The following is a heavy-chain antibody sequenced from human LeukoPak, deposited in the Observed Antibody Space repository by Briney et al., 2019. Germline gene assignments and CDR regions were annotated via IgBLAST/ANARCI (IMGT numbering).Heavy chain of an antibody. J-gene: IGHJ4*02. CDR3: AKDRLTEDILTGYYY. Sequence: GGALRLSCAASGFTFSSYGMPWVRQAPGKGLEWVAFIRYDGSNRYYADSVKGRFTISRDNSKNTLYLQMNSLRAEDTAVYYCAKDRLTEDILTGYYYWGQGTLVTVSS. D-gene: IGHD3-9*01. V-gene: IGHV3-30*02. CDR2: IRYDGSNR. CDR1: GFTFSSYG.